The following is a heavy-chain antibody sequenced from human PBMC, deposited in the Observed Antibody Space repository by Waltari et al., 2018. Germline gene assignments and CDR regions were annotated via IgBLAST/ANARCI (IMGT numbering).Heavy chain of an antibody. V-gene: IGHV3-30*18. CDR1: GCTFSAHG. Sequence: QVQLVESGGGVVQPGRSLRLSCVVSGCTFSAHGVPWSRQAPGKGLEWVAGISSDGSNQHYADSVKGRLTISRDNSKSTLYLQMSSLRADDTAAYYCAKGLYSGSYYFDYWGQGTLVTVSS. D-gene: IGHD1-26*01. CDR3: AKGLYSGSYYFDY. J-gene: IGHJ4*02. CDR2: ISSDGSNQ.